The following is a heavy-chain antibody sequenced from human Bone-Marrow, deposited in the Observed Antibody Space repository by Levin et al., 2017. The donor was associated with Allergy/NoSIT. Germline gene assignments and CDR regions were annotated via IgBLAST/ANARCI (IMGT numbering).Heavy chain of an antibody. CDR2: IIPILGIA. J-gene: IGHJ3*02. Sequence: SVKVSCKASGGTFSSYAISWVRQAPGQGLEWMGRIIPILGIANYAQKFQGRVTITADKSTSTAYMELSSLRSEDTAVYYCASAVAGTGGAFDIWGQGTMVTVSS. V-gene: IGHV1-69*04. CDR1: GGTFSSYA. D-gene: IGHD6-19*01. CDR3: ASAVAGTGGAFDI.